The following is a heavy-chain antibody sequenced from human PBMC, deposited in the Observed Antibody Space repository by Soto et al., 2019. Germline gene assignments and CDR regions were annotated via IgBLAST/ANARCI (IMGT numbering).Heavy chain of an antibody. J-gene: IGHJ6*03. Sequence: EVQLVESGGGLVKPGGSLRLSCVVSGFTFSSYSMNWVRQAPGKGLEWVSSISSGSNYTYYADSVKGRFTISRDNAKNSVYLQMNSLRAEDTAVYYCARDFKESQYYYYCMDVWGKGTTVTVYS. CDR2: ISSGSNYT. CDR3: ARDFKESQYYYYCMDV. V-gene: IGHV3-21*06. D-gene: IGHD3-10*01. CDR1: GFTFSSYS.